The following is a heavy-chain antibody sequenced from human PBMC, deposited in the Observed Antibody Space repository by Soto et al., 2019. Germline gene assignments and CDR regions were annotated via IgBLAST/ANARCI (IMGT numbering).Heavy chain of an antibody. D-gene: IGHD5-12*01. CDR2: IYYSGST. J-gene: IGHJ5*02. V-gene: IGHV4-31*02. CDR1: GGSISSGGYY. CDR3: AREKSDSGYDNYFDP. Sequence: SETLSLTCTVSGGSISSGGYYWNWIRQHPGKGLGWIGYIYYSGSTYYNPSLKSRVTISIDTSKNQFSLKLSSVTVADTAVYYCAREKSDSGYDNYFDPCGQGTLVTVSS.